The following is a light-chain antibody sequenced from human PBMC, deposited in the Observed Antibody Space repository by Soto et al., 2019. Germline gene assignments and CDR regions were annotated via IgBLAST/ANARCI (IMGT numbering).Light chain of an antibody. CDR1: QSIRTW. V-gene: IGKV1-5*03. Sequence: DIQMTQSPSTLPASVGDRVTITCRANQSIRTWLAWYPQKPGKAPNIXIYKASRLETGVPSRFSGSGAGTECTRTISRLEPEDVEVYYCQQYDNSTHTFGGGTKVDIK. CDR3: QQYDNSTHT. J-gene: IGKJ4*01. CDR2: KAS.